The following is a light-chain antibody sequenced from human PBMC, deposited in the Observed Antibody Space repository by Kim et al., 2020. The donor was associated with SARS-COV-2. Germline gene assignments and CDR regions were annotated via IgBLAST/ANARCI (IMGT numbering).Light chain of an antibody. V-gene: IGLV3-19*01. CDR2: GKN. CDR1: SLRNYY. J-gene: IGLJ2*01. CDR3: LSRASSPNHLV. Sequence: SSELTQDPAVSVALGQTVRITCQGDSLRNYYASWYQQKSGQAPILVIYGKNNRPSGIPDRFSGSSSGNAASLTITGAQAEDEADYYCLSRASSPNHLVFG.